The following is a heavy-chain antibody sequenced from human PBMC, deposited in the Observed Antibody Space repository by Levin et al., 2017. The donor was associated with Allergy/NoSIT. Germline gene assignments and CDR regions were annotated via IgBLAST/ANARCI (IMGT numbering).Heavy chain of an antibody. D-gene: IGHD6-6*01. CDR3: ARMPAARTYFDY. V-gene: IGHV4-59*01. CDR1: GGSISSYY. J-gene: IGHJ4*02. Sequence: TSETLSLTCTVSGGSISSYYWSWIRQPPGKGLEWIGYIYYSGSTNYNPSLKSRVTISVDTSKNQFSLKLSSVTAADTAVYYCARMPAARTYFDYWGQGTLVTVSS. CDR2: IYYSGST.